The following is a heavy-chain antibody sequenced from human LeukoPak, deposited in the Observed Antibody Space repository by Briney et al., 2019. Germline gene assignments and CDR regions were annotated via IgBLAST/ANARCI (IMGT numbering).Heavy chain of an antibody. CDR1: GFPFSVYW. D-gene: IGHD3-22*01. Sequence: PGGSLRLSCAASGFPFSVYWMSWVRQAPGKGLEWVAHIKQEGSENTYMESVKGRFPSSRDNDGNSLFLQMSSLRAEDTAVYYCVRGGKYYYDSNGYYPHFDHWGQGTLVTVSS. J-gene: IGHJ4*02. CDR2: IKQEGSEN. CDR3: VRGGKYYYDSNGYYPHFDH. V-gene: IGHV3-7*01.